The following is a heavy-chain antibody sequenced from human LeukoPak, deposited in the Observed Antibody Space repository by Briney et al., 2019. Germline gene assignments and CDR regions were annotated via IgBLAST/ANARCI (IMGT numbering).Heavy chain of an antibody. V-gene: IGHV4-34*01. D-gene: IGHD6-19*01. CDR3: ARVSTSGWSDY. J-gene: IGHJ4*02. Sequence: KSSDTLSLTCALYGGSFSGYYWSWIRQPPGKGLEWIGEINHSGSTNYNPSLKSRVTISVDTSKNQFSLKLSSVSAAETAVYFSARVSTSGWSDYWGRGNLVSVSS. CDR2: INHSGST. CDR1: GGSFSGYY.